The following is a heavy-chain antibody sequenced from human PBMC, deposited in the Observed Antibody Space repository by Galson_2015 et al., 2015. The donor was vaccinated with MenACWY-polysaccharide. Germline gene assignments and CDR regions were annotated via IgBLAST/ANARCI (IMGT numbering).Heavy chain of an antibody. CDR2: CLDSGSGT. CDR1: GFTFGNHT. CDR3: VKGLVYCPRSCCYEDF. Sequence: PLRFSCAGSGFTFGNHTMNWVRQAPGKGLEWVSVCLDSGSGTYYADSVKGRFSISRDISKNSLYLQMNSLRVDDTAIYYCVKGLVYCPRSCCYEDFWGQGTLVTVSS. J-gene: IGHJ4*02. D-gene: IGHD2-2*01. V-gene: IGHV3-23*01.